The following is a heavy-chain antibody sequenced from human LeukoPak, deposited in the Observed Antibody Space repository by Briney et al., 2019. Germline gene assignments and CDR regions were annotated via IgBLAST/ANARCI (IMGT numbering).Heavy chain of an antibody. CDR3: ARGLLFCSGGTCYSHAFDI. CDR1: GGSIGTYY. D-gene: IGHD2-15*01. Sequence: SETLSLTCTVSGGSIGTYYWSWIRQPAGKKLEWIRRVDTSGSTDYNPSLKSRVTMSVDTSKKQFSLNLSSVTAADTAVYYCARGLLFCSGGTCYSHAFDIWGKGTMVTVSS. V-gene: IGHV4-4*07. J-gene: IGHJ3*02. CDR2: VDTSGST.